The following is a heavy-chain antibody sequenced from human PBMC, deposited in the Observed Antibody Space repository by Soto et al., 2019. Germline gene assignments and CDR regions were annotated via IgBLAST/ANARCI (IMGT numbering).Heavy chain of an antibody. CDR1: GGSFSGYY. V-gene: IGHV4-34*01. D-gene: IGHD3-22*01. Sequence: SETLSLTCAVYGGSFSGYYWSWIRQPPGKGLEWIGEINHSGSTNYNPSLKSRVTISVDTSKNQFSLKLSSVTAADTAVYYCAGDYYDSSGYYPFDYWGQGTLVTVSS. CDR3: AGDYYDSSGYYPFDY. CDR2: INHSGST. J-gene: IGHJ4*02.